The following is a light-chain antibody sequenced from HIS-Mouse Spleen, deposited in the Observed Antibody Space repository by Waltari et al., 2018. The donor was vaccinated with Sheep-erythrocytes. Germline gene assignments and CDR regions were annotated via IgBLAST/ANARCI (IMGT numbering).Light chain of an antibody. CDR1: QGIRND. V-gene: IGKV1-6*01. J-gene: IGKJ3*01. CDR2: AAS. Sequence: ATQMTQSPSSLSASVGDRVTITCRASQGIRNDLGWYQQKPGKAPKLLIYAASSLQSGVPSRFSGSGSGTDFTRTISSLQPEDFATYYCLQDYNYPFTFGPGTKVDIK. CDR3: LQDYNYPFT.